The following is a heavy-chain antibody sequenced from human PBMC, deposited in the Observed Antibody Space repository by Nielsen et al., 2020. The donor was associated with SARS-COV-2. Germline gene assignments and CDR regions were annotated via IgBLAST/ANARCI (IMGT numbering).Heavy chain of an antibody. J-gene: IGHJ4*02. CDR3: VIVPPPGYSRGWYIK. CDR1: GFTFSSYA. D-gene: IGHD6-19*01. V-gene: IGHV3-23*01. CDR2: IDESGDVT. Sequence: GGSLRLSCAASGFTFSSYAMSWVRQAPGKGLEWVSGIDESGDVTYYAESVKGRFTISKDNSDNTLFLQSNNLRGEDTAIYYCVIVPPPGYSRGWYIKWGQGTLVTVSS.